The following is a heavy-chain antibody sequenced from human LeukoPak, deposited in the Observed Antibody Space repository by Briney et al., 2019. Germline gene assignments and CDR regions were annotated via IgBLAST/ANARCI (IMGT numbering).Heavy chain of an antibody. J-gene: IGHJ5*02. V-gene: IGHV4-34*01. CDR3: ARGRGVVVPAAIKPSRYNWFDP. Sequence: PSETLSLTCAVYGGSLSGYYWSWIRQPPGKGLEWIGEINHSGSTNYNPSLKSRVTISVDTSKNQFSLKLSSVTAADTAVYYCARGRGVVVPAAIKPSRYNWFDPWGQGTLVTVSS. D-gene: IGHD2-2*01. CDR1: GGSLSGYY. CDR2: INHSGST.